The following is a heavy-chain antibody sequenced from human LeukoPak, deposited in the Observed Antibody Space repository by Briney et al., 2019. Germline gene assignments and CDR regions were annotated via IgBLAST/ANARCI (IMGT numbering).Heavy chain of an antibody. Sequence: SETLSLSCTVPGGSISRYYWTWIRQPPEKGLEWIGYIQKSGTTNSNPSLTRRVTMSMDTSKNHFSPNLNSLTAADTAVYYCARWDTGYDFWGQGTLVTVSS. V-gene: IGHV4-59*08. CDR2: IQKSGTT. J-gene: IGHJ4*02. CDR1: GGSISRYY. D-gene: IGHD5-12*01. CDR3: ARWDTGYDF.